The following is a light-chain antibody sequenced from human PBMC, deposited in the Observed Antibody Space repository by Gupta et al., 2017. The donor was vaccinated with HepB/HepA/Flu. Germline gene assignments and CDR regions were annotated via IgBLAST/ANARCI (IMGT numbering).Light chain of an antibody. CDR3: AKWDDSLSGVV. V-gene: IGLV1-47*01. J-gene: IGLJ2*01. CDR2: GNN. Sequence: QSVLTQPPSASGTPGQRVTISCSGGSSNIGTNYVHWYQQLPGTAPKLLIYGNNQRPSGVPDRLSCSKSGTSASREIGGLRSEDEADDYWAKWDDSLSGVVFGGGTKLTVL. CDR1: SSNIGTNY.